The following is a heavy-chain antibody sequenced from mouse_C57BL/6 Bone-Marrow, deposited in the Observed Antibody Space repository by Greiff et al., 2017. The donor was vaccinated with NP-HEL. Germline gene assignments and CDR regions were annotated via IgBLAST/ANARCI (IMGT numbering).Heavy chain of an antibody. D-gene: IGHD1-1*01. CDR3: ARSEAITTVVAQYFDY. Sequence: QVQLKQPGAELVKPGASVKLSCKASGYTFTSYWMHWVKQRPGQGLEWIGMIHPNSGSTNYNEKFKSKATLTVDKSSSTAYMQLSSLTSEDSAVYYCARSEAITTVVAQYFDYWGQGTTLTVSS. V-gene: IGHV1-64*01. CDR2: IHPNSGST. J-gene: IGHJ2*01. CDR1: GYTFTSYW.